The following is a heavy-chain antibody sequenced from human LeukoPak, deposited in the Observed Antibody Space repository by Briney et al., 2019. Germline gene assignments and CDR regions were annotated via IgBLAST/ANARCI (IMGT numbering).Heavy chain of an antibody. CDR1: GESFSGYY. V-gene: IGHV4-34*01. CDR2: INHSGST. CDR3: ARGLGCSGGSCTLKFDY. J-gene: IGHJ4*02. Sequence: SETLSLTCAVYGESFSGYYWSLIRQPPGKGLEWIGEINHSGSTNYNPSLKSRVTISVDTSKNQFSLKLSSVTAADTAVYYCARGLGCSGGSCTLKFDYWGQGTLVTVSS. D-gene: IGHD2-15*01.